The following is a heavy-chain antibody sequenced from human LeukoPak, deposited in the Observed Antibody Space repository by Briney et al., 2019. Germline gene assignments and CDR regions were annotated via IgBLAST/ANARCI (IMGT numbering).Heavy chain of an antibody. CDR1: GYTFTSYY. J-gene: IGHJ4*02. D-gene: IGHD3-16*01. Sequence: ASVKVSCKASGYTFTSYYMHWVRQAPGQGLEWMGIINPSGGSTSYAQKFQGRVTMTRDMSTSTVYMELSSLRSEDTAVYYCARDRWGGDYCDYWGQGTLVTVSS. V-gene: IGHV1-46*01. CDR3: ARDRWGGDYCDY. CDR2: INPSGGST.